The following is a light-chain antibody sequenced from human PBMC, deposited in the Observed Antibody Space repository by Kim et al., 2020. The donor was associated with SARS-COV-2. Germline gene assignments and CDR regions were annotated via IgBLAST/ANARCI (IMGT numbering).Light chain of an antibody. J-gene: IGLJ2*01. CDR2: EVS. Sequence: QSALTQPASVSGSPGQSITISCTGTSSDVGSYNLVSWYQQHPGKAPKLMIYEVSKRPSGVSNRFSGSKSGNTASLTISGLQAEDEADYYCCSYAGSSTPVVFGGATQLTVL. CDR1: SSDVGSYNL. CDR3: CSYAGSSTPVV. V-gene: IGLV2-23*02.